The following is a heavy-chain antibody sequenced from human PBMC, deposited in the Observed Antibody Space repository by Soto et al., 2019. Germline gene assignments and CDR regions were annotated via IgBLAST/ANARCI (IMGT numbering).Heavy chain of an antibody. J-gene: IGHJ4*02. D-gene: IGHD3-22*01. CDR3: ARPDYYDSSGYDCDY. Sequence: PGESLKISCEGSGYSFTSYWISWVRQMPGKGLEWMGRIDPSDSYTNYSPSFQGHVTISADKSISTAYLQWSSLKASDTAMYYCARPDYYDSSGYDCDYWGQGTRGAVSS. CDR1: GYSFTSYW. CDR2: IDPSDSYT. V-gene: IGHV5-10-1*01.